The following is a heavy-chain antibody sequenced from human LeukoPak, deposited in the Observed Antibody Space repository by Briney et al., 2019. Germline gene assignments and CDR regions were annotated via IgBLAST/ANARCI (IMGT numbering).Heavy chain of an antibody. CDR1: GFSFSTYW. CDR2: INQDGTEK. J-gene: IGHJ6*03. Sequence: GGSLRLSCAASGFSFSTYWMSWVRQAPGKGLEWVANINQDGTEKYYVDSVKGRFTISRDNAKNSLYLQMNSLRAEDTAVYYCAREGSDWNYYYYMDVWGKGTTVTISS. CDR3: AREGSDWNYYYYMDV. D-gene: IGHD6-19*01. V-gene: IGHV3-7*01.